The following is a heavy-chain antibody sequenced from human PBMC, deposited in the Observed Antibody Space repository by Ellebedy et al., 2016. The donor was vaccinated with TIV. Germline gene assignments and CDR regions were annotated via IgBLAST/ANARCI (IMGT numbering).Heavy chain of an antibody. CDR2: IKQDGSKR. Sequence: GESLKISCAVSGFTFSSYAMSWVRQAPGKGLEWVASIKQDGSKRFYVDSVKGRITISRANAKNSLYLQMNNLRAEDTAVYYCARDTLVGVTDSYFDYWGQGTLVTVSS. V-gene: IGHV3-7*03. J-gene: IGHJ4*02. D-gene: IGHD1-26*01. CDR1: GFTFSSYA. CDR3: ARDTLVGVTDSYFDY.